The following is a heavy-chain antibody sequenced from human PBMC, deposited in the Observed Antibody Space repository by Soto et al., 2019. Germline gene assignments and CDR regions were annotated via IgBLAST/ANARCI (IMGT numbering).Heavy chain of an antibody. J-gene: IGHJ3*02. CDR1: GFTFSSYA. Sequence: EVQLLESGGGLVQPGGSLRLSCAASGFTFSSYAMSWVRQAPGKGLEWFSAISGSGGSTYYADSVKGRFTISRDNSKNTLYLQMNSLRAEYTAVYYCAKDGSGYYDSSGYSESAFDIWGQGTMVTVSS. D-gene: IGHD3-22*01. V-gene: IGHV3-23*01. CDR3: AKDGSGYYDSSGYSESAFDI. CDR2: ISGSGGST.